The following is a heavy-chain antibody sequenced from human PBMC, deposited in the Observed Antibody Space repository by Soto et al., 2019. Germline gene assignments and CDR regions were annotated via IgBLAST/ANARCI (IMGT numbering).Heavy chain of an antibody. CDR3: ARGPSSGWYSSYGQYYFDY. V-gene: IGHV4-34*01. CDR2: INHSGST. CDR1: GGSFSGYY. J-gene: IGHJ4*02. Sequence: QVQLQQWGAGLLKPSETLSLTCAVYGGSFSGYYWSWIRQPPGKGLEWIGEINHSGSTNYNPSLKRRVTISVDTSKNQFSLKLSSVTAADTAVYYCARGPSSGWYSSYGQYYFDYWGQGTLVTVSS. D-gene: IGHD6-19*01.